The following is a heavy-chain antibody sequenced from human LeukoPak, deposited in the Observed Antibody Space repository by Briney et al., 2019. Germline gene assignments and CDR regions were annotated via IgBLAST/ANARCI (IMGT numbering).Heavy chain of an antibody. V-gene: IGHV1-2*02. D-gene: IGHD6-19*01. Sequence: GASVKVSCKASGYIFIGHFIHWVRRTPGQGLEWLGCINPASDGTNSAQKFQGRVTMTRDTSTNTAYMELSSLSNDDTAIYFCARAIGVAGYFDYWGQGALVTVSS. CDR3: ARAIGVAGYFDY. CDR2: INPASDGT. CDR1: GYIFIGHF. J-gene: IGHJ4*02.